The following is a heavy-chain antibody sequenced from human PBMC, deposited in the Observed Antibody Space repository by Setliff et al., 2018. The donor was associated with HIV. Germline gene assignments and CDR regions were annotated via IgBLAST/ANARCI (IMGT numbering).Heavy chain of an antibody. CDR3: ARAQYQLLEPPTYNWFDP. CDR2: IIPILGIA. J-gene: IGHJ5*02. V-gene: IGHV1-69*10. D-gene: IGHD2-2*01. Sequence: VASVKVSCKASGDTFSSYAISWVRQAPGQGLEWMGGIIPILGIANYAQKFQDGVTITADKSTDTAYMELSSLRSEDTAVYYCARAQYQLLEPPTYNWFDPWGQGTLVTVSS. CDR1: GDTFSSYA.